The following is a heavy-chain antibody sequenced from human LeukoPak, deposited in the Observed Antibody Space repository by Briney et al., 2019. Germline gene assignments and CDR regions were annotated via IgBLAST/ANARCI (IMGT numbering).Heavy chain of an antibody. J-gene: IGHJ4*02. D-gene: IGHD3-3*01. CDR1: GGSISSSSYY. Sequence: SETLSLTCTVSGGSISSSSYYWGWIRQPPGQGLEWIGSIYYSGSTYYNPSLKSRVTISVDTSKNQFPLKLSSVTAADTAVYYCARRRAIFGVFGWGQGTLVTVSS. V-gene: IGHV4-39*01. CDR2: IYYSGST. CDR3: ARRRAIFGVFG.